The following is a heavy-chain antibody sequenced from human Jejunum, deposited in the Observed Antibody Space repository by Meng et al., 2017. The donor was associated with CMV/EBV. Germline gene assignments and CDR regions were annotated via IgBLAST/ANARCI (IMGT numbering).Heavy chain of an antibody. CDR3: AHSGQVRRSKYNYNYFFSDRIDY. D-gene: IGHD1-7*01. CDR2: IYWNDDK. J-gene: IGHJ4*02. Sequence: VGVGWIRQPPGKALEWLALIYWNDDKRYSPSLKSRLSITKDTSKNQVVLTMRNMDPVDSATYYCAHSGQVRRSKYNYNYFFSDRIDYWGQGTLVTVSS. CDR1: VG. V-gene: IGHV2-5*01.